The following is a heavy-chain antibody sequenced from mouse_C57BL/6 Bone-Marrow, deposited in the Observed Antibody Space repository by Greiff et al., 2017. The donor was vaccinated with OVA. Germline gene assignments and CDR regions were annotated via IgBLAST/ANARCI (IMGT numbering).Heavy chain of an antibody. CDR1: GYTFTSYG. CDR3: ARRSYDYDGDAY. V-gene: IGHV1-81*01. J-gene: IGHJ3*01. Sequence: VQLQQSGAELARPGASVKLSCKASGYTFTSYGISWVKQRTGQGLEWIGEIYPRSGNTYYNEKFKGKATLTADKSSSTAYMELRSLTSEDSAVYYCARRSYDYDGDAYWGQGTLVTVSA. D-gene: IGHD2-4*01. CDR2: IYPRSGNT.